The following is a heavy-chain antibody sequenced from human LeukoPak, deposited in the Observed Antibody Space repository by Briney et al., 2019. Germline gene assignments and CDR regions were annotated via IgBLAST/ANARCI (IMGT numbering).Heavy chain of an antibody. CDR1: GFTVSSNY. D-gene: IGHD2-15*01. Sequence: GGSLRLSCAASGFTVSSNYMSWVRQAPGKGLEWVSVLYSGGTTYYADAVKGRFTISRDDSKNTLYLQMDSLRVEDTAVYYCARKYCSGGSCYGGPDPWGQGTLVTVSS. J-gene: IGHJ5*02. V-gene: IGHV3-53*01. CDR3: ARKYCSGGSCYGGPDP. CDR2: LYSGGTT.